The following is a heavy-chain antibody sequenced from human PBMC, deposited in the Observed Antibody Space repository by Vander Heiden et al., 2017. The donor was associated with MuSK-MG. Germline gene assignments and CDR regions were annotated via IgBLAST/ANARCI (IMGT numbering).Heavy chain of an antibody. D-gene: IGHD6-19*01. Sequence: QVQLVESGGGAVQPGRSLRLACAASGFTLRTHGMHWVRQAAGKGLEWVAVIWYDGSNKYYADSVKGRFTISRDNSKNTLYLQMNSLRAEDTAVYYCARERGIAVAGTGEGFDYWGQGTLVTVSS. J-gene: IGHJ4*02. CDR1: GFTLRTHG. CDR3: ARERGIAVAGTGEGFDY. V-gene: IGHV3-33*01. CDR2: IWYDGSNK.